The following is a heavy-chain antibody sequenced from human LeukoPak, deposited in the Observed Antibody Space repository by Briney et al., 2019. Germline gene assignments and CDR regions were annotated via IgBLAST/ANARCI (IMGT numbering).Heavy chain of an antibody. CDR2: ISAYNGNT. V-gene: IGHV1-18*01. J-gene: IGHJ4*02. Sequence: ASVKVSCKASGYTFTSYGISWVRQAPGQGLEWMGWISAYNGNTNYAQKLQGRVTMTTDTSTSAAYMELRSLRSDDTAVYYCARSYDSSGYCPGGDYWGQGTLVTVSS. D-gene: IGHD3-22*01. CDR1: GYTFTSYG. CDR3: ARSYDSSGYCPGGDY.